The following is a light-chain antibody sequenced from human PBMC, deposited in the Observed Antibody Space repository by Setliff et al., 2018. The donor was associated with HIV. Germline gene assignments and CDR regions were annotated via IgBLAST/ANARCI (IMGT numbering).Light chain of an antibody. CDR3: SSYTRSSTRV. J-gene: IGLJ1*01. Sequence: QSVLPQPASVSGSPGQSITISCTGTSSDVGGYNYVSWYQQHPGKGPKLMIYDVSNRPSGVSNRFSGSKSGSTASLTISGLQAEDEADYYCSSYTRSSTRVFGTGTKVTVL. V-gene: IGLV2-14*03. CDR1: SSDVGGYNY. CDR2: DVS.